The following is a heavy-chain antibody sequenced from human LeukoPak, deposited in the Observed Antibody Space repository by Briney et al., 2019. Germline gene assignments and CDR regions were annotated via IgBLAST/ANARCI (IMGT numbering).Heavy chain of an antibody. J-gene: IGHJ6*02. Sequence: GGSLRLSCAASGFTFRDYEMNWVRQAPGKGPEWVSYISSSGGTVYYAASVKGRFTISRDDAKNSLYLQMNSLSAEDTAVYYCARVIRYYYAMDVWGQGTTVAVSS. V-gene: IGHV3-48*03. CDR3: ARVIRYYYAMDV. CDR2: ISSSGGTV. CDR1: GFTFRDYE.